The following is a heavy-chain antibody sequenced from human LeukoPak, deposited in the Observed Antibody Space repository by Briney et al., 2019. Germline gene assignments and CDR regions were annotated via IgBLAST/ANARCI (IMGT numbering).Heavy chain of an antibody. CDR1: GFTFGDYA. D-gene: IGHD6-19*01. CDR2: ISWSSDKS. V-gene: IGHV3-9*01. CDR3: ARSSVAGIDY. J-gene: IGHJ4*02. Sequence: GGSLRVSCVASGFTFGDYAMHWVRQARGKGLEWVSGISWSSDKSDYADSVEGRFTISRDNVKNSLYLQMNSLRPEDSALYYCARSSVAGIDYWGQGTLVTVSS.